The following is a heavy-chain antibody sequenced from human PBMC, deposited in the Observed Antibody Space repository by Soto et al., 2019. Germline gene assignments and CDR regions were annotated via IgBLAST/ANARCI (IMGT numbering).Heavy chain of an antibody. CDR2: ISSSSSTI. J-gene: IGHJ6*02. V-gene: IGHV3-48*02. Sequence: GGSLRLSCAASGFTFSSYSMNWVRQAPGKGLEWVSYISSSSSTIYYADSVKGRFTISRDNAKNSLYLQMNSLRDEDTAVYYCASEGEALRDYYYYGMDVWGQGTTVTVSS. CDR3: ASEGEALRDYYYYGMDV. D-gene: IGHD3-16*01. CDR1: GFTFSSYS.